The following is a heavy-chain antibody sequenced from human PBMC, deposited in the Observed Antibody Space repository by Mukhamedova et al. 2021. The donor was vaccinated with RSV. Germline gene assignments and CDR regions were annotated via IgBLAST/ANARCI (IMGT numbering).Heavy chain of an antibody. CDR3: ARTAAAGTFAY. V-gene: IGHV3-30*04. D-gene: IGHD6-13*01. Sequence: GFTFSSYAMHWFRQAPGKGLEWVAVISYDGSNKYYAASVKGRFTISRDNSKTTLYLQMNSLRAEDTAVYYCARTAAAGTFAYWGQ. CDR1: GFTFSSYA. J-gene: IGHJ4*02. CDR2: ISYDGSNK.